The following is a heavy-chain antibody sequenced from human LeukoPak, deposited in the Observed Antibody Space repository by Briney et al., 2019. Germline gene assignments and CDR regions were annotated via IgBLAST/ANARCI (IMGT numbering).Heavy chain of an antibody. CDR3: AKSMVYYYDSSGYYLDY. CDR2: ISGSGGST. D-gene: IGHD3-22*01. Sequence: GGSLRLSCAASGFTFSSYGMSWVRQAPGKGLEWVSAISGSGGSTYYADSVKGRFTISRDNSKNTLYLQMNSLRAEDTAVYYCAKSMVYYYDSSGYYLDYWGQGTLVTVSS. J-gene: IGHJ4*02. V-gene: IGHV3-23*01. CDR1: GFTFSSYG.